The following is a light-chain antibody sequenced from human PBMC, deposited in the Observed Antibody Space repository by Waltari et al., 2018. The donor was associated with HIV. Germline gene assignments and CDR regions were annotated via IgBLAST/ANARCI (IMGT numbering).Light chain of an antibody. V-gene: IGLV2-11*01. CDR3: YSYAGSYTHWV. J-gene: IGLJ3*02. CDR1: SSDVGGYNY. CDR2: VFN. Sequence: QSALTQPHSVSGSPGQSVTISCTGTSSDVGGYNYVSWYQQHAGKAPKLILYVFNTLPSVCPDRFSGSKSGNPASLTISGLQAEDEADYYCYSYAGSYTHWVFGGGTKLTVL.